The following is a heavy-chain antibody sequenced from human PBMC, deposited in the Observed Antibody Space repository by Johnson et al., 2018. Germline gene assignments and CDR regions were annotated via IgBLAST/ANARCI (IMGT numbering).Heavy chain of an antibody. CDR3: ARGNRANIAKSYFDY. Sequence: QLVQSGGSLVQPGGSLRLSCTASGFTFSSYWMNWVRRAPGKGLEWVANIIEDGSKKNYVDSVRGRFTISRDNSKNTLYLQMSSLRAEDTAVFYCARGNRANIAKSYFDYWGQGTLVTVSS. J-gene: IGHJ4*02. V-gene: IGHV3-7*01. CDR2: IIEDGSKK. CDR1: GFTFSSYW. D-gene: IGHD5-12*01.